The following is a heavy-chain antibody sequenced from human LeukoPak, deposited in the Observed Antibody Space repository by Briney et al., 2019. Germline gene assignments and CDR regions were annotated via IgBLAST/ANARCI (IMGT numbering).Heavy chain of an antibody. CDR2: VYYIGST. J-gene: IGHJ1*01. D-gene: IGHD2-15*01. CDR3: ARARDCSGGGCHGYFQH. Sequence: SETLSLTCTVSGDSISRSSDYWGWIRQPPGKGPEWIGSVYYIGSTFYNPSLKMRLTISIDTSKNQFSLKLRSVTAADTAVYYCARARDCSGGGCHGYFQHWGQGTLVTVSS. V-gene: IGHV4-39*07. CDR1: GDSISRSSDY.